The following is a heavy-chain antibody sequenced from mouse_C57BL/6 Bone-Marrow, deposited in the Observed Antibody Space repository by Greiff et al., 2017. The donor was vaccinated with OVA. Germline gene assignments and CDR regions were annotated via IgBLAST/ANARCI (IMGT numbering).Heavy chain of an antibody. V-gene: IGHV1-69*01. Sequence: QVQLQQPGAELVMPGASVKLSCKASGYTFTSYWMHWVKQRPGQGLEWIGEIDPSDSYSNYHQKFKGKSTLTVDKSSSTAYMQLSSLTSEDSAVYYCAREDDGYPWFAYWGQGTLVTVSA. D-gene: IGHD2-3*01. CDR1: GYTFTSYW. J-gene: IGHJ3*01. CDR2: IDPSDSYS. CDR3: AREDDGYPWFAY.